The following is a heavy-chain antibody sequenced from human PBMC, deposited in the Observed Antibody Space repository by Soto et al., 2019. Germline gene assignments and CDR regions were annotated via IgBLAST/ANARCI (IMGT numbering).Heavy chain of an antibody. CDR1: GGSISSYY. Sequence: SEALSLTCTVSGGSISSYYWSWIRQPPGKGLEWIGYIYYSGSTNYNPSLKSRVTISVDTSKNQFSLKLSSVTAADTAVYYCARLSDYYGSGSYWNDAFDIWGQGTMVTVSS. CDR2: IYYSGST. J-gene: IGHJ3*02. D-gene: IGHD3-10*01. V-gene: IGHV4-59*08. CDR3: ARLSDYYGSGSYWNDAFDI.